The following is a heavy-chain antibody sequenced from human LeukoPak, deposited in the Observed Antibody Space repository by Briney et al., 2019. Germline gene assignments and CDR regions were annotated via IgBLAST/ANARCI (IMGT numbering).Heavy chain of an antibody. D-gene: IGHD3-22*01. V-gene: IGHV3-48*04. Sequence: GGSLRLSCAASGFTFSSYSMNWVRQAPGKGLEWVSYISSSGDSIHYADSVKGRFTISRDNAKNSLYLQMNSLRAEDTAVYYCARDGGTRLKYSFGYGDFWGQGTLVTLYS. CDR2: ISSSGDSI. CDR3: ARDGGTRLKYSFGYGDF. CDR1: GFTFSSYS. J-gene: IGHJ4*02.